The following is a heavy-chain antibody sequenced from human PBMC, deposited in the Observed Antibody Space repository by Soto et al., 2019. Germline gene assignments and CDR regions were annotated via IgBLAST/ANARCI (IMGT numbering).Heavy chain of an antibody. CDR1: GFTFSSYG. Sequence: QVQLVESGGGVVQPGRSLRLSCAASGFTFSSYGMHWVRQAPGKGLEWVAVISYDGSNKYYPDSVKGRFTISRDNSKNTLYLQMNSLRAEDTAVYYCAKDLKWELRGYFDYWGQGTLVTVSS. V-gene: IGHV3-30*18. CDR2: ISYDGSNK. D-gene: IGHD1-26*01. J-gene: IGHJ4*02. CDR3: AKDLKWELRGYFDY.